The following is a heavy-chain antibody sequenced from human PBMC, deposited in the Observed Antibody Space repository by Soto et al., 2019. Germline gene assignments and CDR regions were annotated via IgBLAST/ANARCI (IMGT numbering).Heavy chain of an antibody. CDR1: GLSISDSA. J-gene: IGHJ5*02. D-gene: IGHD3-10*01. CDR2: IRTKANSYAT. Sequence: EVQLVESGGGLVQPGGSLKLSCAASGLSISDSAVHWVRQASGKGLEWVARIRTKANSYATAYAASVRGRFTISRDVXXNTAYLKMDTLEAEDTAVYYCTRQVGDYWTGWFDPWGQGALVTVSS. V-gene: IGHV3-73*01. CDR3: TRQVGDYWTGWFDP.